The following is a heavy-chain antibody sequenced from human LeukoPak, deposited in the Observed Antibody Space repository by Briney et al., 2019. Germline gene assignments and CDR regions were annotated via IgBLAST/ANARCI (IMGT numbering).Heavy chain of an antibody. CDR2: IYYSGST. D-gene: IGHD3-22*01. Sequence: SETLPLTCTVSGDSISNYFWSWIRQPPGKELEYIGYIYYSGSTNYNPSLKSRVTISADTSKNQLSLKLNSVTAADTAVYYCARHVPYDSSDYTLTYWGQGTLVTVSS. V-gene: IGHV4-59*08. CDR1: GDSISNYF. J-gene: IGHJ4*02. CDR3: ARHVPYDSSDYTLTY.